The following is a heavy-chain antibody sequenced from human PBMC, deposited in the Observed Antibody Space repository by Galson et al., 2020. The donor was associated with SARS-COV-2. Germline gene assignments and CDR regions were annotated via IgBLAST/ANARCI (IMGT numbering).Heavy chain of an antibody. V-gene: IGHV3-30*04. D-gene: IGHD6-6*01. CDR3: ARSGGSSSVGGYYGMDV. Sequence: TGGSLRLSCAASGFTFSSYAMHWVRQAPGKGLEWVAVISYDGSNKYYADSVKGRFTISRDNSKNTLYLQMNSLRAEDTAVYYCARSGGSSSVGGYYGMDVWGQGTTVTVSS. J-gene: IGHJ6*02. CDR2: ISYDGSNK. CDR1: GFTFSSYA.